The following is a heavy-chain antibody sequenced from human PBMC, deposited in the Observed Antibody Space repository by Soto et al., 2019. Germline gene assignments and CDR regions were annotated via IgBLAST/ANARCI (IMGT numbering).Heavy chain of an antibody. D-gene: IGHD5-18*01. CDR3: ARLDTAYPEHDYYYYGMDV. CDR1: GGTFSSYA. Sequence: SVKVSCKASGGTFSSYAISWVRQAPGQGLEWMGGIIPIFGTANYAQKFQGRVTITADESTTTAYMELSSLRSEDTAVYYCARLDTAYPEHDYYYYGMDVWGQGTTVTVSS. CDR2: IIPIFGTA. V-gene: IGHV1-69*13. J-gene: IGHJ6*02.